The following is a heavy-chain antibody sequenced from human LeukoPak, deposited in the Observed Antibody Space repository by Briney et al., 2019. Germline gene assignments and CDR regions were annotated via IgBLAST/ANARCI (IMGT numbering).Heavy chain of an antibody. D-gene: IGHD6-13*01. J-gene: IGHJ4*02. CDR2: IYYGGSA. Sequence: SETLSLTCTVSGGSISGYYWSWTRQPPRKGLEWIGNIYYGGSANYNPSLKSRVTISVDTSKKQFSLKLSSVTAADTAVYFCARDGRGTSSSWSFDYWGQGTPITVSS. CDR3: ARDGRGTSSSWSFDY. CDR1: GGSISGYY. V-gene: IGHV4-59*01.